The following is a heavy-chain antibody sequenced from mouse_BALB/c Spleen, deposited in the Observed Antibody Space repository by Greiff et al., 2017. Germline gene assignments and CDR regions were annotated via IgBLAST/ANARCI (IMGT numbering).Heavy chain of an antibody. CDR2: IDPANGNT. D-gene: IGHD2-1*01. Sequence: VQLQQSGAELVKPGASVKLSCTASGFNIKDTYMHWVKQRPEQGLEWIGRIDPANGNTKYDPKFQGKATITADTSSNTAYLQLSSLTSEDTAVYYCARDYYGNYEDYWGQGTTLTVSS. V-gene: IGHV14-3*02. CDR1: GFNIKDTY. CDR3: ARDYYGNYEDY. J-gene: IGHJ2*01.